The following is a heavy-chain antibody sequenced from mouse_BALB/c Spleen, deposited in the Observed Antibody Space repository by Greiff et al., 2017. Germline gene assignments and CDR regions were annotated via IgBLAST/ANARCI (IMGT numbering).Heavy chain of an antibody. CDR2: IYPYNGGT. V-gene: IGHV1S29*02. CDR3: AKGLVYAMDY. J-gene: IGHJ4*01. Sequence: EVQLVESGPELVKPGASVKISCKASGFTFTDYNMHWVKQSHGKSLEWIGYIYPYNGGTGYNQKFTSKATLTVNNSSNTAYMELRSLTSEDSAVYYCAKGLVYAMDYWGQGTSVTVSS. CDR1: GFTFTDYN.